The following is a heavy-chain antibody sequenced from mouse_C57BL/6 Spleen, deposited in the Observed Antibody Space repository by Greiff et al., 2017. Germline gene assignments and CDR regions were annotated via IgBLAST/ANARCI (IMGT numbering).Heavy chain of an antibody. CDR1: GYTFTDYY. Sequence: QVQLKQSGAELVRPGASVKLSCKASGYTFTDYYINWVKQRPGQGLEWIARIYPGSGNTYYNEKFKGKATLTAEKSSSTAYMQLSSLTSEDSAVYFCAREGIYYDYDAWFAYWGQGTLVTVSA. V-gene: IGHV1-76*01. CDR3: AREGIYYDYDAWFAY. J-gene: IGHJ3*01. D-gene: IGHD2-4*01. CDR2: IYPGSGNT.